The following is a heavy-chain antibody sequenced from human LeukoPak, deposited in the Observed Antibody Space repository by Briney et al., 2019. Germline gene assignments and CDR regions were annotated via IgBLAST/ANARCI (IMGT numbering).Heavy chain of an antibody. CDR1: GGSISSYY. V-gene: IGHV4-59*04. Sequence: SETLSLTCTVSGGSISSYYWSWIRQPPGKGLEWIANIYYSASTYYSPSLKSRVTISVDTSKNQFSLKMSSVTAADTAVYYCFYGSGSYYLTAIDYWGQGTPVTVSS. D-gene: IGHD3-10*01. CDR3: FYGSGSYYLTAIDY. CDR2: IYYSAST. J-gene: IGHJ4*02.